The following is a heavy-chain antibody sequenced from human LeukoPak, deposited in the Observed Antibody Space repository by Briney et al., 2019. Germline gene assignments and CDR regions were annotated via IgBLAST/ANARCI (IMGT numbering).Heavy chain of an antibody. CDR1: GYSISSGYY. V-gene: IGHV4-38-2*02. D-gene: IGHD6-13*01. CDR3: ARERIAAAGTGFDY. CDR2: IYHSGST. Sequence: ETLSLTFPFSGYSISSGYYWGWIRQPPGKGLEWIGSIYHSGSTYYNPSLKTRVTISVNTSKNQFSLKLRSVTAADTAFYYCARERIAAAGTGFDYWGQGTLVTVSS. J-gene: IGHJ4*02.